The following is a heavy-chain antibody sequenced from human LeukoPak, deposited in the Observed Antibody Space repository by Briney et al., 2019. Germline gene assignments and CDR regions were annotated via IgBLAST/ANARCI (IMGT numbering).Heavy chain of an antibody. CDR2: MKYDGIEK. Sequence: PGGSLRLSCAASGFTFGTYWMAWVRQAPGKGLEWVANMKYDGIEKYHVDSVKGRFTISRDNAKNSLYLQMNSLTADDTAVYYCTRDGSGWSRDVWGQGTTVTVSS. D-gene: IGHD6-19*01. V-gene: IGHV3-7*01. CDR3: TRDGSGWSRDV. CDR1: GFTFGTYW. J-gene: IGHJ6*02.